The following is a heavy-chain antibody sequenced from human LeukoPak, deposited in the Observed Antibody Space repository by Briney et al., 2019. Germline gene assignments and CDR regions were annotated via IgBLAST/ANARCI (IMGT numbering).Heavy chain of an antibody. CDR3: ARDKSDSGSYSFDY. Sequence: GASVKVSCKASGYTFTGYYMHWVRQAPGQGLEWMGWINPNSGGTNYAPKFQGRVTMTRDTSISTAYMELSRLRSDDTAVYYCARDKSDSGSYSFDYWGQGTLVTVSS. J-gene: IGHJ4*02. V-gene: IGHV1-2*02. D-gene: IGHD1-26*01. CDR1: GYTFTGYY. CDR2: INPNSGGT.